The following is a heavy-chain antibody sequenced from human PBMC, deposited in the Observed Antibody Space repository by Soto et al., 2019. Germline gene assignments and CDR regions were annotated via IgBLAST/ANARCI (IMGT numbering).Heavy chain of an antibody. CDR3: ARGAAADGMDV. V-gene: IGHV3-13*04. J-gene: IGHJ6*02. CDR1: GFTFSSYD. CDR2: IGTAGDT. D-gene: IGHD6-13*01. Sequence: EVQLVESGGGLVQPGGSLRLSCAASGFTFSSYDMHWVRQATGKGLEWVSAIGTAGDTYYPGSVKGRFTISRENAKNSLYLQMNSLRAGDTAVYYCARGAAADGMDVWGQGTTVTVFS.